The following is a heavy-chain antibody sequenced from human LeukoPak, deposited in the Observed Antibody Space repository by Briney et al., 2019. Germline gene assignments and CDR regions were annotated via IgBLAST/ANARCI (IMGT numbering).Heavy chain of an antibody. CDR2: ISSNGGST. CDR3: VAQPYDSSGYYRY. D-gene: IGHD3-22*01. V-gene: IGHV3-64D*06. J-gene: IGHJ4*02. Sequence: GGSLRLSSSASGFTFSSYAMHWVRQAPGKGLEYVSAISSNGGSTYYADSVKGRFTISRDNSKNTLYLQMSSLRAEDTAVYYCVAQPYDSSGYYRYWGQGTLVTVSS. CDR1: GFTFSSYA.